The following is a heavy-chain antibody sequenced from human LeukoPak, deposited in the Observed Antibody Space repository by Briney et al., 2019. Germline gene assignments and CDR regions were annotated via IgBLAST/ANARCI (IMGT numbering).Heavy chain of an antibody. D-gene: IGHD2-15*01. CDR2: IYSGGST. CDR3: ARSVYCSGGSCYPSDAFDI. CDR1: GFTVSSNY. V-gene: IGHV3-53*04. J-gene: IGHJ3*02. Sequence: GGSLRLSCAASGFTVSSNYMSWVRQAPGKGLEWVSVIYSGGSTYYADSVKGRFTISRHNSKNTLYLQMNNLRAEDTAVYYCARSVYCSGGSCYPSDAFDIWGQGTMVTVSS.